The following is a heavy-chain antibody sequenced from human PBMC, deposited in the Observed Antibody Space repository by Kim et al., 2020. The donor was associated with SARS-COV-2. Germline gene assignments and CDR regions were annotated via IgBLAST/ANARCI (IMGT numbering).Heavy chain of an antibody. CDR1: GFTFSSYS. J-gene: IGHJ4*02. CDR3: ARDKGGDCSGGSCYSVFDY. Sequence: GGSLRLSCAASGFTFSSYSMNWVRQAPGKGLEWVSSISSSSSYIYYADSVKGRFTISRDNAKNSLYLQMNSLRAEDTAVYYCARDKGGDCSGGSCYSVFDYWGQGTLVTVSS. D-gene: IGHD2-15*01. CDR2: ISSSSSYI. V-gene: IGHV3-21*01.